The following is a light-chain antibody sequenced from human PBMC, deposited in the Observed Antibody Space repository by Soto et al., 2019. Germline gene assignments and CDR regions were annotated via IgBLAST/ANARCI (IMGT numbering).Light chain of an antibody. CDR1: SGSVSTSYY. CDR2: STN. Sequence: QTVVTQEPSFSVSPGGTVTLTCGLSSGSVSTSYYPSWYQQTPGQAPRTLIYSTNTRSSGVPDRISGSILGNKAALTITGVQGGVESDFCCVRDVGSAWVFGGGTKVSVL. J-gene: IGLJ3*02. CDR3: VRDVGSAWV. V-gene: IGLV8-61*01.